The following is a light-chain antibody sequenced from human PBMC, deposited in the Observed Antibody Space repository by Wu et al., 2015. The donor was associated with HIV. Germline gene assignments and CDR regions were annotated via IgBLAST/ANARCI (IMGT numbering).Light chain of an antibody. CDR1: ESVRGY. V-gene: IGKV3-11*01. J-gene: IGKJ4*01. CDR3: QQRDAWPLT. Sequence: EIVLTQSPATLSLSPGERATLSCRASESVRGYLAWYQQKPGQPPRLLIYNAYDRATGIPARFSGSGSATDFHLTISSLAPEDSAVYYCQQRDAWPLTFGG. CDR2: NAY.